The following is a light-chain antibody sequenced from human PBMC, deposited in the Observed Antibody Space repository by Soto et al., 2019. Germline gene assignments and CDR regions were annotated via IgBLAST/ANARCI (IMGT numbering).Light chain of an antibody. CDR3: QQYGASPPRT. J-gene: IGKJ2*01. V-gene: IGKV3-20*01. Sequence: EIVLTQSPGTLSLSPGERATLSCRASQSVSSSSLAWYQQKPGQAPRLLIYGASSRATGIPDRFSVSGSGTDFTLTISRLEPEDFAVYYCQQYGASPPRTFGQGTKLEIK. CDR2: GAS. CDR1: QSVSSSS.